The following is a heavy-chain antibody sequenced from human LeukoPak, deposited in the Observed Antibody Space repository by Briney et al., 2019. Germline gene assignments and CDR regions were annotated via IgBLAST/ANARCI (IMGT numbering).Heavy chain of an antibody. J-gene: IGHJ4*02. V-gene: IGHV1-46*01. CDR2: INPSGDFT. Sequence: ASVKVSCKASGGTFSSYAISWVRQAPGQGLEWMGIINPSGDFTSYAQKFQGGVTMTKDTSTSTVYMELSSLRSGDTAVFYCARDAMTSVTTSPYYFDYWGQGTLVTVSS. D-gene: IGHD4-17*01. CDR3: ARDAMTSVTTSPYYFDY. CDR1: GGTFSSYA.